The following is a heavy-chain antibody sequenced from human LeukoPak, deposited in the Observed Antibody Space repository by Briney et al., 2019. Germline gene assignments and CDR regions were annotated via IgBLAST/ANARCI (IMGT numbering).Heavy chain of an antibody. CDR1: GYTVIDYF. V-gene: IGHV1-2*06. CDR2: INPNSGGT. Sequence: VASVKVSCKASGYTVIDYFIHWVRQAPRQGLEWMGRINPNSGGTEYAQNFQGRVTMTRDTSIRASYMELNRLPSNETAVYYCARDLSSTPNWELDYWGQGTLVTVSS. D-gene: IGHD7-27*01. J-gene: IGHJ4*02. CDR3: ARDLSSTPNWELDY.